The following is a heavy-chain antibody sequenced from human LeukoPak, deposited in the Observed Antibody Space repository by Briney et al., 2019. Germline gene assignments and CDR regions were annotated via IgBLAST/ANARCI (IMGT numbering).Heavy chain of an antibody. J-gene: IGHJ3*02. V-gene: IGHV3-9*01. D-gene: IGHD6-13*01. CDR1: GGSFSGYY. Sequence: LSLTCAVYGGSFSGYYWSWIRQPPGKGLEWVPGISWNSGSIGYADSVKGRFTISRDNAKNSLYLQMNSLRAEDTALYYCAKAASYSSSWYGSDAFDIWGQGTMVTVSS. CDR2: ISWNSGSI. CDR3: AKAASYSSSWYGSDAFDI.